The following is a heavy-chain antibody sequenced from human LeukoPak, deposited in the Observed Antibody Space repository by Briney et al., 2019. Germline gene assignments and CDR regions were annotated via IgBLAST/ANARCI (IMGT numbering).Heavy chain of an antibody. CDR3: ASEADCGGDCYS. Sequence: ASVKVSCKASGYTFTSYDINWVRQATGQGLEWMGWMNPNSGNTGYAQKFQGRVTMTRNTSISTAYMKLSSLRSEDTAVYYCASEADCGGDCYSWGQGTLVTVSS. CDR1: GYTFTSYD. D-gene: IGHD2-21*02. V-gene: IGHV1-8*01. CDR2: MNPNSGNT. J-gene: IGHJ4*02.